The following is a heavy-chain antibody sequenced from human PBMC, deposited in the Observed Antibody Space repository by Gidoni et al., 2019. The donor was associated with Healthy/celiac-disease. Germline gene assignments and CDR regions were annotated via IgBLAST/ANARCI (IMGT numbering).Heavy chain of an antibody. D-gene: IGHD1-26*01. Sequence: QVQLQESGPGLVKPSETLSLTCTVSGGSISSYYWSWIRQPPGKGLEWIGYIYYSGSTNYNPSLQSRVTISVDTSKNQFSLKLSSVTAADTAVYYCVRGATSFWDFDYWGQGTLVTVSS. CDR1: GGSISSYY. J-gene: IGHJ4*02. V-gene: IGHV4-59*01. CDR2: IYYSGST. CDR3: VRGATSFWDFDY.